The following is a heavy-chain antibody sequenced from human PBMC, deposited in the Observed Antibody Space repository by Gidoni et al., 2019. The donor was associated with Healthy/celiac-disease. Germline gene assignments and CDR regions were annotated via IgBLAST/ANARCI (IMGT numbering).Heavy chain of an antibody. J-gene: IGHJ6*02. D-gene: IGHD2-2*01. V-gene: IGHV3-7*01. CDR2: IKQDGSEK. CDR1: GFTVSSYW. CDR3: ARDNQLLSYGMDV. Sequence: EGQLVESGGGWVQPGGSLRLSWAASGFTVSSYWMSWVRQAPGKGLECVANIKQDGSEKYYVDSVKGRFTISRDNAKNSLYLQMNSLRAEDTAVYYCARDNQLLSYGMDVWGQGTTVTVSS.